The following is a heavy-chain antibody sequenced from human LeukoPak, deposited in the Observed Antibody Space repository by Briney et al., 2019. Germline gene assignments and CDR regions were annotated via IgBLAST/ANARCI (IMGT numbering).Heavy chain of an antibody. D-gene: IGHD6-6*01. J-gene: IGHJ4*02. CDR1: GFTFSSYS. CDR2: ISSSSSYI. V-gene: IGHV3-21*01. CDR3: ARDSVYSSSPGLDY. Sequence: GGSLRLSCAVSGFTFSSYSMNWVRQAPGKGLEWVSSISSSSSYIYYADSVKGRFTISRDNAKNSLYLQMNSLRAEDTAVYYCARDSVYSSSPGLDYWGQGTLVTVSS.